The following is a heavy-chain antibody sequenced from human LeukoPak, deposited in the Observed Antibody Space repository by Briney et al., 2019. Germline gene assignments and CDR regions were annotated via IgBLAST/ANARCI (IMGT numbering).Heavy chain of an antibody. D-gene: IGHD2-2*01. V-gene: IGHV3-23*01. Sequence: PGGSLRLSCAASGFTVSSNYMSWVRQAPGKGLEWVSAISGSGGSTYYADSVKGRFTISRDNSKNTLYLQMNSLRAEDTAVYYCAKAPGKWLPAPVYWGQGTLVTVSS. CDR2: ISGSGGST. CDR3: AKAPGKWLPAPVY. J-gene: IGHJ4*02. CDR1: GFTVSSNY.